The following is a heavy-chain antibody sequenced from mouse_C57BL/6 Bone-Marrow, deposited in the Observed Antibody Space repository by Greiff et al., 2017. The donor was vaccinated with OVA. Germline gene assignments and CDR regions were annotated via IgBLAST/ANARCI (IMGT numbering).Heavy chain of an antibody. CDR1: GYTFTDYE. CDR2: IDPETGGT. CDR3: TRWKLAGFQAY. J-gene: IGHJ3*01. V-gene: IGHV1-15*01. D-gene: IGHD2-2*01. Sequence: QVQLKESGAELVRPGASVTLSCKASGYTFTDYEMHWVKQTPVHGLEWIGAIDPETGGTAYNQKFKGKAILTADKSSSTAYMELRSLTSEDSAVYYCTRWKLAGFQAYWGQGTLVTVSA.